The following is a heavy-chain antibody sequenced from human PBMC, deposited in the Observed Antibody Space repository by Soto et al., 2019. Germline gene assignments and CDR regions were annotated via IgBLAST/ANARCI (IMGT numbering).Heavy chain of an antibody. J-gene: IGHJ6*02. Sequence: LKISCEVSGYIFSNYWIGWVRQVPGEGLEWMAIVFPGNSDTIYSPSFRGQVTISADTSISTAYLYWNSLQASDTAIYYCARHNVYAMDVWGQGTTVTVSS. V-gene: IGHV5-51*01. CDR2: VFPGNSDT. CDR3: ARHNVYAMDV. CDR1: GYIFSNYW.